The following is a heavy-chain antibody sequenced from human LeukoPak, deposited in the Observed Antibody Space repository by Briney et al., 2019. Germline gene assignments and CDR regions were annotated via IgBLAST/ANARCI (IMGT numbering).Heavy chain of an antibody. CDR2: IYHSGST. Sequence: SETLSLTCTVSGYSISSGYYWGWFRQPPGKGLEWIGSIYHSGSTYYNPSLKSRVTISVDTSKNQFSLKLSSVTAADTAVYYCATHEENYYDSSGSATDYWGQGTLVTVSS. D-gene: IGHD3-22*01. CDR1: GYSISSGYY. J-gene: IGHJ4*02. CDR3: ATHEENYYDSSGSATDY. V-gene: IGHV4-38-2*02.